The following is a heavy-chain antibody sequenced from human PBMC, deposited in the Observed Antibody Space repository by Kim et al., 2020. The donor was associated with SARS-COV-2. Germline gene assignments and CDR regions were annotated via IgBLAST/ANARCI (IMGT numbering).Heavy chain of an antibody. J-gene: IGHJ6*02. Sequence: GGSLRLSCAASGLTFSSYWMSWVRQAPGKGLEWVANIKQDGSEKYYVDSVKGRFTISRDNAKNSLYLQMNSLRAEDTAVYYCARDRHVKSGPQVDYDILTGYPLSARYYYYGMDVWGQGTTVTVSS. V-gene: IGHV3-7*01. D-gene: IGHD3-9*01. CDR1: GLTFSSYW. CDR2: IKQDGSEK. CDR3: ARDRHVKSGPQVDYDILTGYPLSARYYYYGMDV.